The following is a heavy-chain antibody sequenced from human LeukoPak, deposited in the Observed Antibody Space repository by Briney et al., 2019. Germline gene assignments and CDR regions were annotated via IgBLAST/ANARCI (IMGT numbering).Heavy chain of an antibody. J-gene: IGHJ5*02. Sequence: AASVKVSCTASGYTFTSYAMNWVRQAPGQGLEWMGWINTNTGNPTYAQGFTGRFVFSLDTSVSTAYLQISSLKAEDTAVYYCARKYSYGSGSYRGGSWFDPWGQGTLVTVSS. V-gene: IGHV7-4-1*02. D-gene: IGHD3-10*01. CDR2: INTNTGNP. CDR3: ARKYSYGSGSYRGGSWFDP. CDR1: GYTFTSYA.